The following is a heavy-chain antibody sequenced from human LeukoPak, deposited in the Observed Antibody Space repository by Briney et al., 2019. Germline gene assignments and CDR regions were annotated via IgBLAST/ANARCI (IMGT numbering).Heavy chain of an antibody. D-gene: IGHD5-18*01. Sequence: ASVKVSCKASGYRFTRYGLSWVRQAPAQGLEGMGWINVYNGKTNYAQNLQGRVTMTTDTLTSTAYIDLRSLRSDDTAVYYCARDRHTAMVRPTDFDYWGQGTLVTVSS. CDR3: ARDRHTAMVRPTDFDY. V-gene: IGHV1-18*01. CDR1: GYRFTRYG. J-gene: IGHJ4*02. CDR2: INVYNGKT.